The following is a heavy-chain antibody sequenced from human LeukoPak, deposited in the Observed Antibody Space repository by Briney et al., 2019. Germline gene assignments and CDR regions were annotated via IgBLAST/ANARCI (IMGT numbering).Heavy chain of an antibody. J-gene: IGHJ4*02. V-gene: IGHV4-59*01. CDR2: IYYSGST. D-gene: IGHD1-26*01. Sequence: SETLSPTCTVSGGSISTYYWSWIRQPPGKGLEWIGYIYYSGSTNYNPPLKSRVTMSVDTSKDQFSLKLSSVAAADTAVYYCARAESYYSYFDYWGQGALVTVSS. CDR3: ARAESYYSYFDY. CDR1: GGSISTYY.